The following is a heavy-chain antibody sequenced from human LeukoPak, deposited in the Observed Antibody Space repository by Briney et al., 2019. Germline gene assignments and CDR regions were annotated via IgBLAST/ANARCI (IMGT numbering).Heavy chain of an antibody. J-gene: IGHJ4*02. D-gene: IGHD2-21*02. V-gene: IGHV3-74*01. CDR3: AREPTHGDCPLDY. CDR2: INSDGSDI. Sequence: PRGSLRLSCAASGFTLRNYWMHWVRQAPGKGLVWVARINSDGSDIRYANSVKGRFAISRDNARNTLYLQMNSLRAEDTAFYYCAREPTHGDCPLDYWGQGTLVTVPS. CDR1: GFTLRNYW.